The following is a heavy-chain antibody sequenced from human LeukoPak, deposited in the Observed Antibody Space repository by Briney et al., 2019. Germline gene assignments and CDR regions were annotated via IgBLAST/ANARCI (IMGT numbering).Heavy chain of an antibody. V-gene: IGHV3-30*02. CDR2: IRYDGSNK. J-gene: IGHJ4*02. Sequence: PGGSLRLSCAASGFTFSSYGMHWVRQAPGKGLEWVAFIRYDGSNKYYADSVKGRFTISRDNSKNTLYLQMNSLRAEDTAVYYCAKDLTYHGSGSYSYFDYWGQGTLVTVSS. CDR1: GFTFSSYG. CDR3: AKDLTYHGSGSYSYFDY. D-gene: IGHD3-10*01.